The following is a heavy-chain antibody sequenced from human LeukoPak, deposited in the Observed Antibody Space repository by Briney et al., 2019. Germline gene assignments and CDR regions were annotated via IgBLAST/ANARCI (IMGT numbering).Heavy chain of an antibody. CDR1: GGSISSYY. CDR3: ARGGGGYYDFWSGYYARDYYYYGMDV. V-gene: IGHV4-59*01. CDR2: IYYSGST. D-gene: IGHD3-3*01. J-gene: IGHJ6*02. Sequence: SETLSLTCTVSGGSISSYYWSWIRQPPGKGLEWIGYIYYSGSTNYNPSLKSRVTISVDTSKNQFSLKLSSVTAADTAVYYCARGGGGYYDFWSGYYARDYYYYGMDVWGQGTTVTVSS.